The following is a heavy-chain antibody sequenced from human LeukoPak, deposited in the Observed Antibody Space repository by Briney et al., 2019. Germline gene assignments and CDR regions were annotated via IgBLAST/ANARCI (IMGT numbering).Heavy chain of an antibody. CDR2: ISGSGGST. CDR1: GFTFSSYA. Sequence: GGSLRLSCAASGFTFSSYAMSWVRQAPGKGLEWVSAISGSGGSTYYADSVNGRFTISRDNSKNTLYLQMNSLRAEDTAVYYCAKEGVVVVAATESHFQHWGQGTLVTVSS. J-gene: IGHJ1*01. D-gene: IGHD2-15*01. V-gene: IGHV3-23*01. CDR3: AKEGVVVVAATESHFQH.